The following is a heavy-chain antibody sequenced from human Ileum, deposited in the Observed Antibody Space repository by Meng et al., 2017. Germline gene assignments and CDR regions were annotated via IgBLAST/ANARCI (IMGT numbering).Heavy chain of an antibody. CDR3: ARGKEMATILDL. J-gene: IGHJ5*02. V-gene: IGHV4-61*02. Sequence: SETLSLTCTVSGGSVTSGSYIWSWIRQPAGMGLEWIGRISTSGGTSYNPSLRSRVTISLDTSKNQFSLSLSSVTATDTAVYHCARGKEMATILDLWGQGTLVTVSS. D-gene: IGHD5-24*01. CDR1: GGSVTSGSYI. CDR2: ISTSGGT.